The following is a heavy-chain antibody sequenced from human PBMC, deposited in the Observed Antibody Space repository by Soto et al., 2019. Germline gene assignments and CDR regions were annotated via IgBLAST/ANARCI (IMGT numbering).Heavy chain of an antibody. D-gene: IGHD5-18*01. CDR2: IIPIFGTA. CDR3: ARNKIQLLFRGYFDY. V-gene: IGHV1-69*06. J-gene: IGHJ4*02. Sequence: SVKVSCKASGGTFSSYAISWVRQAPGQGLEWMGGIIPIFGTANYAQKFQGRVTITADKSTSTAHMELSSLRSEDTAVYYCARNKIQLLFRGYFDYWGPGTLVTVSS. CDR1: GGTFSSYA.